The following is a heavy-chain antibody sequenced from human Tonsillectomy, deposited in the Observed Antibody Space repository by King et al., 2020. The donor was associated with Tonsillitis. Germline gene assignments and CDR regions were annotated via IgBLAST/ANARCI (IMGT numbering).Heavy chain of an antibody. J-gene: IGHJ3*02. D-gene: IGHD2-21*01. CDR3: SRGIAANDAFDI. Sequence: QLQESGPGLVKPSETLSLTCAVSDDSITTNYYWGWIRQPPGMGLEWIATIYHSGSTFYNPSLKSRITTSVDTSKNHFSLKLNSVTAADTAVYYCSRGIAANDAFDIWGQGTVVTVSS. V-gene: IGHV4-38-2*01. CDR2: IYHSGST. CDR1: DDSITTNYY.